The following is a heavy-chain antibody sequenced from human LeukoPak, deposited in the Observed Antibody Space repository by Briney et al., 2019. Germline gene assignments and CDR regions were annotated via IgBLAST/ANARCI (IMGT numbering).Heavy chain of an antibody. CDR3: AKGTRPGIAAAGHED. D-gene: IGHD6-13*01. CDR1: GFTFSSYA. J-gene: IGHJ4*02. Sequence: GGSLRLSCAASGFTFSSYAMSWVRQAPGKGLEWVSGISGSGGSTYYADSVKGRFTISRDNSKNTLYLQMNSLRAEDTAVYYCAKGTRPGIAAAGHEDWGQGTLVTVSS. CDR2: ISGSGGST. V-gene: IGHV3-23*01.